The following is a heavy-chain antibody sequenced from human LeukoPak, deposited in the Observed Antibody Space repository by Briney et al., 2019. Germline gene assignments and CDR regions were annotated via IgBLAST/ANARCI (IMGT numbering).Heavy chain of an antibody. D-gene: IGHD4-23*01. V-gene: IGHV3-33*08. Sequence: PGGSLRLSCAASGFTFSSYAMSWVRQAPGKGLEWVALIWSDDRNKYYADSVKGQFTISRDNSKNTLYLQMNSLRAEDTAVYYCARDYGGDAGLDSWGQGTLVTVSS. J-gene: IGHJ4*02. CDR3: ARDYGGDAGLDS. CDR2: IWSDDRNK. CDR1: GFTFSSYA.